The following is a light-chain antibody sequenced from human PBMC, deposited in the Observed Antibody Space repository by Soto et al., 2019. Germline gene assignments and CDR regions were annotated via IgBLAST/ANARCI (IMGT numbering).Light chain of an antibody. V-gene: IGKV3-15*01. J-gene: IGKJ1*01. CDR3: QQYNNGPPWT. CDR1: QSVSSN. Sequence: EMVITHSPATLSLSPGERATLSCRASQSVSSNLVWYQQKPGQAPRLLIYGASTRATGIPARFSGTGSGTEFTLTISSLQSEDFAVYYCQQYNNGPPWTFGQGTKVDIK. CDR2: GAS.